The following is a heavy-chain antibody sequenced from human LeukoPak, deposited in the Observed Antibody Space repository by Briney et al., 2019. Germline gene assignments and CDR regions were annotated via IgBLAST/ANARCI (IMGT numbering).Heavy chain of an antibody. CDR1: GGSVSGYY. CDR3: ARGSPRYGRERKWFDP. J-gene: IGHJ5*02. Sequence: PSETLSLTCAVYGGSVSGYYWTWIRQPPGKGLEWIGEINHSGSTNYNASLKSRVTISVDTSKNHFSLKLSSVTAADTAVYYCARGSPRYGRERKWFDPWGQGTQVTVSS. CDR2: INHSGST. D-gene: IGHD1-1*01. V-gene: IGHV4-34*01.